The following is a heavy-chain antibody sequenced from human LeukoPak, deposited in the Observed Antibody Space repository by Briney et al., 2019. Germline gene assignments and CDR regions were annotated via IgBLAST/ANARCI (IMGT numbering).Heavy chain of an antibody. CDR3: AKERGVLLWFGDEPLDY. D-gene: IGHD3-10*01. Sequence: GRSLRLSCAASGFTFSSYGMHWVRQAPGKGREWVAVISYDGSNKYYADSVKGRFTLSRDNSKNTLYLQMSSLRAEDTAVYYCAKERGVLLWFGDEPLDYWGQGTLVTVSS. CDR1: GFTFSSYG. J-gene: IGHJ4*02. V-gene: IGHV3-30*18. CDR2: ISYDGSNK.